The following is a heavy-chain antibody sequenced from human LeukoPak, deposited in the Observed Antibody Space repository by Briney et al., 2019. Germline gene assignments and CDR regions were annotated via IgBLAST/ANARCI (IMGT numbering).Heavy chain of an antibody. J-gene: IGHJ4*02. CDR3: ARSTHMITFGGVTDY. V-gene: IGHV3-7*01. CDR2: IKQDGSEK. Sequence: GGSLRLSCAASGFTLSSYWMSWVRQAPGKGLEWVANIKQDGSEKYYVDSVKGRFTISRDNAKNSLYLQMNSLRAEDTAVYYRARSTHMITFGGVTDYWGQGTLVTVSS. CDR1: GFTLSSYW. D-gene: IGHD3-16*01.